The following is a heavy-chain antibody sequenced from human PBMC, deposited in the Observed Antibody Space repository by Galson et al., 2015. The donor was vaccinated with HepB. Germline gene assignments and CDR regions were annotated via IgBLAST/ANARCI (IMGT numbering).Heavy chain of an antibody. Sequence: SVKVSCKASGYTFTSYYMHWVRQAPGQGLEWMGWINPNSGGTNYAQKFQGWVTMTRDTSISTAYMELSRLRSDDTAVYYCARDRRAAARPPYYYYYGMDVWGQGTTVTVSS. J-gene: IGHJ6*02. CDR3: ARDRRAAARPPYYYYYGMDV. CDR1: GYTFTSYY. V-gene: IGHV1-2*04. CDR2: INPNSGGT. D-gene: IGHD6-6*01.